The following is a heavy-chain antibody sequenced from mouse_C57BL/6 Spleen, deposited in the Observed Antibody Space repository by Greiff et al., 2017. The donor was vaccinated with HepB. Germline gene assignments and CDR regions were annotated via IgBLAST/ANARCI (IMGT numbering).Heavy chain of an antibody. CDR1: GYTFTSYW. CDR3: ARERLRAMDY. V-gene: IGHV1-64*01. Sequence: QVQLKQSGAELVKPGASVKLSCKASGYTFTSYWMHWVKQRPGQGLEWIGMIHPNSGSTNYNGKFKGKATLTADKSSSTAYMQLSSLTSEDSAVYFCARERLRAMDYWGQGTSVTVSS. CDR2: IHPNSGST. J-gene: IGHJ4*01. D-gene: IGHD2-4*01.